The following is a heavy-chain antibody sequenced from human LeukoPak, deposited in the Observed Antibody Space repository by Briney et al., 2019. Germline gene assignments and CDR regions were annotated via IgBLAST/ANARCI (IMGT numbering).Heavy chain of an antibody. CDR3: ARVYGSSYYFDY. Sequence: GGSLRLSCAASGFTFSSYSMNWVRQAPGKGLEWVSVIYNGGSTHYADSVKGRFASSRDNSKNTLYLEMNSLRAEDTAIYYCARVYGSSYYFDYWGQGTLVTVSS. D-gene: IGHD2-15*01. CDR2: IYNGGST. V-gene: IGHV3-66*01. J-gene: IGHJ4*02. CDR1: GFTFSSYS.